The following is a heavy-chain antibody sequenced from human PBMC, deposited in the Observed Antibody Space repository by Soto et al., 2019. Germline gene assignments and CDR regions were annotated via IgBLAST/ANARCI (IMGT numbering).Heavy chain of an antibody. J-gene: IGHJ6*02. CDR3: AREFAIDV. V-gene: IGHV3-7*05. Sequence: EVQLVESGGALVQPGGSVRLSCAASGFTFSSYYKSWARQAPGKGLEWVANINQDGSGKYYVDSVRGRFTISRDNAKNSVYLQMNSLRAEDTAVYYCAREFAIDVWGQGTTVTVSS. CDR2: INQDGSGK. CDR1: GFTFSSYY.